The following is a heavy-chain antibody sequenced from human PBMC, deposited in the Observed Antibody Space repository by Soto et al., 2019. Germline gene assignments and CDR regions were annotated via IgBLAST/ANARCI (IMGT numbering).Heavy chain of an antibody. V-gene: IGHV4-61*01. D-gene: IGHD2-15*01. CDR3: ARFVRSCSAATCSTRADV. CDR2: IYSGGST. CDR1: GGFVNSDTHS. Sequence: CLTCTVSGGFVNSDTHSWSWIRQTPGKRLEWIGFIYSGGSTKNPPLRSRVTMSVDTSKNQFSLKLRSVIVADTAVYHCARFVRSCSAATCSTRADVWGQGITVTVSS. J-gene: IGHJ6*02.